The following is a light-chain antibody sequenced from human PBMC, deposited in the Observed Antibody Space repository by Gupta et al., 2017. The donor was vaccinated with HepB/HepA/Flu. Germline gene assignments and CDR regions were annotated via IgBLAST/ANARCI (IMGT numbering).Light chain of an antibody. V-gene: IGKV1-39*01. CDR1: QSVKNY. CDR2: VAS. J-gene: IGKJ3*01. CDR3: QHSDSVPFT. Sequence: DIQMTQFPSSLSASVGDRVTITCRASQSVKNYINWYQQRPGRAPKLLIYVASNLKPGVPSRFSGSDSGTDFTLTITRLQYEDFATYCCQHSDSVPFTFGHGTVVDVK.